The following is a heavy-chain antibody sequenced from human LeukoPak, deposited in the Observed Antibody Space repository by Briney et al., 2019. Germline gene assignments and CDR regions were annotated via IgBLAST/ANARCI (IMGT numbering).Heavy chain of an antibody. CDR3: AKSLAVPGSPDS. CDR1: GFTFTYSA. V-gene: IGHV3-23*01. Sequence: GGSLRLSCAASGFTFTYSAMTWVRQAPGKGLEWVSTVSGSGGNTYYADSVQGRFTISRDNSGNTLYLQMNNLRAQDTAVYYCAKSLAVPGSPDSWGQGTLVTVSS. CDR2: VSGSGGNT. J-gene: IGHJ4*02. D-gene: IGHD6-19*01.